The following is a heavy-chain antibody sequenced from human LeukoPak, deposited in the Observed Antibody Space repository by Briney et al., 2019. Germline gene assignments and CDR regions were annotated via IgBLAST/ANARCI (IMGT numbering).Heavy chain of an antibody. D-gene: IGHD1-26*01. V-gene: IGHV3-48*01. Sequence: GGSLRLSCEVSGFPFTLYNMNWVRQAPGKGLEWLSYISSSTNTIYYADSVKGRFTISRDNSKNTLYLQMNSLRAEDTAVYYCARVPVGSYSFDYWGQGTLVTVSS. CDR2: ISSSTNTI. CDR3: ARVPVGSYSFDY. CDR1: GFPFTLYN. J-gene: IGHJ4*02.